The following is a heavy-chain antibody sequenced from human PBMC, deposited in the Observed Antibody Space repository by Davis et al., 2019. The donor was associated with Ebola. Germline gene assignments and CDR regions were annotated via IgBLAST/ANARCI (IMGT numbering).Heavy chain of an antibody. V-gene: IGHV5-10-1*01. J-gene: IGHJ6*02. Sequence: GGSLRLSCKGSGYSFTSYWISWVRQMPGKGLEWMGRIYPRASYTNYSPSFQGHVTISADKSISTAYLQWSSLTASDTAMYYCARLRTSMQTYYYYGMDVWGQGTTVTVSS. CDR2: IYPRASYT. CDR1: GYSFTSYW. CDR3: ARLRTSMQTYYYYGMDV.